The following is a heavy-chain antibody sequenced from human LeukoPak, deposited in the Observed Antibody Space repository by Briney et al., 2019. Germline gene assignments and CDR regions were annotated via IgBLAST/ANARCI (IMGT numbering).Heavy chain of an antibody. J-gene: IGHJ4*02. D-gene: IGHD6-19*01. CDR2: INSNSGDT. Sequence: ASVKVSCKASRYTFTAYYIHWVRQAPGQGLAWMGCINSNSGDTNLAQKFQDRVTTTTDTSISTAYMDLSSLRSDDTAVYFCALSLRKVVAGTLGSWGQGTLVTVSS. CDR3: ALSLRKVVAGTLGS. CDR1: RYTFTAYY. V-gene: IGHV1-2*02.